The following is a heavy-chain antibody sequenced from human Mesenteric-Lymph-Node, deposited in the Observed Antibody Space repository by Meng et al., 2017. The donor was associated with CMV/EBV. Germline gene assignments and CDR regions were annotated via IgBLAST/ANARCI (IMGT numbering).Heavy chain of an antibody. CDR1: GFTVSRNY. CDR2: IYRGGST. D-gene: IGHD2-2*01. Sequence: GESLKISCAASGFTVSRNYMSWVRQAPGKGLEWVSLIYRGGSTYYADSVKGRFTISRDSSKNSLYLQMNSLRTEDTAVYFCTRARAHCSSTTCYSDYYGMDVWGQGTTVTVSS. J-gene: IGHJ6*02. CDR3: TRARAHCSSTTCYSDYYGMDV. V-gene: IGHV3-66*02.